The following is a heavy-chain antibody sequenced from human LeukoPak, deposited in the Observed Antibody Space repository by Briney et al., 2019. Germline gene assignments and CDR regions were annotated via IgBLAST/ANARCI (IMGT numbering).Heavy chain of an antibody. CDR1: GFTFNSYY. D-gene: IGHD6-13*01. J-gene: IGHJ4*02. Sequence: GGPLTLSCTASGFTFNSYYINGARQAPGKGLVWVTYNRRSNRTIYYAVSVRGRFPISRDNDKNSLYLKMNRLRDEDTAVYYCARGPMYSSRFAGDYWGQGTLVSVS. CDR3: ARGPMYSSRFAGDY. V-gene: IGHV3-48*02. CDR2: NRRSNRTI.